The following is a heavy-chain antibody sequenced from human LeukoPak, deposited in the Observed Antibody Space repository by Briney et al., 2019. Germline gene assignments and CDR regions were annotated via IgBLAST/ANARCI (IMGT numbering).Heavy chain of an antibody. V-gene: IGHV3-9*01. Sequence: GRSLRLSCAASGFTFDDYAMHWVRQAPGKGLEWVSGISWNSGSIGHADSVKGRFTISRDNAKNSLYLQMNCLRAEDTALYYCAKETQLPYFDYWGQGTLVTVSS. J-gene: IGHJ4*02. CDR1: GFTFDDYA. CDR2: ISWNSGSI. D-gene: IGHD2-2*01. CDR3: AKETQLPYFDY.